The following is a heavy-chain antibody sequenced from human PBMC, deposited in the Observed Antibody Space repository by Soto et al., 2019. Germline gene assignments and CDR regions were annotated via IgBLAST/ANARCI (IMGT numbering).Heavy chain of an antibody. CDR3: ARDQGANDFWIRKDYLYYTDV. D-gene: IGHD3-3*01. CDR2: IKQEGSEK. CDR1: GFTFGNCW. Sequence: EVQLVESGGGLVQPGGSLRLSCAASGFTFGNCWMSWVRQAPGKGLERVARIKQEGSEKQYVGCVRGRFTISRDTANKYLYLQRHSLRAEDTAAYYAARDQGANDFWIRKDYLYYTDVCSDGTTVTVSS. J-gene: IGHJ6*03. V-gene: IGHV3-7*01.